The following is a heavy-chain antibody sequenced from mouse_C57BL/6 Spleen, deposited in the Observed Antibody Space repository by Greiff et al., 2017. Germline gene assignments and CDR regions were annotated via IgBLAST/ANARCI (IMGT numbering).Heavy chain of an antibody. CDR3: ARIRTTEWYFDV. CDR2: IWWDDDK. D-gene: IGHD1-1*01. CDR1: GFSLSTFGMG. V-gene: IGHV8-8*01. J-gene: IGHJ1*03. Sequence: VMLVESGPGILQPSQTLSLTCSFSGFSLSTFGMGVGWIRQPSGKGLEWLAHIWWDDDKYYNPALKSRLTISKDTSKNQVFLKIANVDTADTATYYCARIRTTEWYFDVWGTGTTVTVSS.